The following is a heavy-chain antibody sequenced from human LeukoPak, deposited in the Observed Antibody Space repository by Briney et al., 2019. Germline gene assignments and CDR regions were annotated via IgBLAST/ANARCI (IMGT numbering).Heavy chain of an antibody. V-gene: IGHV1-3*01. J-gene: IGHJ4*02. CDR3: AMSVEMPPIPSFDY. CDR2: VSAANNP. CDR1: GYIFTPHH. Sequence: GASVKVSCKPSGYIFTPHHIHWMRQAPGQGLELLGWVSAANNPEYSQKFQGSVVITRDASATTSYLELNSLRSEDTAVYYCAMSVEMPPIPSFDYWGQGTLVTVSS. D-gene: IGHD2-2*01.